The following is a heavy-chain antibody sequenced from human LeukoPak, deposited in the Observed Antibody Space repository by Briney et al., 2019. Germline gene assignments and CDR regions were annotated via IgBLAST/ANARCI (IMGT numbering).Heavy chain of an antibody. CDR2: IDADGSTT. V-gene: IGHV3-74*01. D-gene: IGHD1-26*01. Sequence: GGSLRLSCAASGFTFSSYWMHWVRQAPGKGLVWVSRIDADGSTTNYADSVKGRFTISRDNAKNTLYLQMNSLRAEDTAVYYCARDGGQWEPLDYWGQGTLVTVSS. J-gene: IGHJ4*02. CDR1: GFTFSSYW. CDR3: ARDGGQWEPLDY.